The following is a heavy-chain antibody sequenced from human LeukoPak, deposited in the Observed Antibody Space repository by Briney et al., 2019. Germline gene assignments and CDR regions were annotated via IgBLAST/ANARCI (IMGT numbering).Heavy chain of an antibody. Sequence: PSETLSLTCAVSGGSFSGYYWSWIRQPPGKGLEWIGEINHSGSTNYNPSLKSRVTISVDTAKNQFSLKLSSVTAADTAVYYCASVGSGWLGPWGQGTLVTVSS. CDR3: ASVGSGWLGP. CDR1: GGSFSGYY. D-gene: IGHD6-19*01. J-gene: IGHJ5*02. CDR2: INHSGST. V-gene: IGHV4-34*01.